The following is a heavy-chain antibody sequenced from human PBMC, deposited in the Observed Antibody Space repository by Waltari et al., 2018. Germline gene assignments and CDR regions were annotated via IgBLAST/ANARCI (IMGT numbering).Heavy chain of an antibody. Sequence: EVQLVESGGDMVKPGRSLRLSCTGSGFTFRNSDINWVRQAPGKGLEWVGFIRSNDYTGGTSFAASVGGRFTISRDDSKRTAYLQMNAPQTDDSATYYCTREDDGNDSGAFDLWGQGTLVTVSS. J-gene: IGHJ3*01. CDR1: GFTFRNSD. CDR3: TREDDGNDSGAFDL. CDR2: IRSNDYTGGT. D-gene: IGHD5-12*01. V-gene: IGHV3-49*04.